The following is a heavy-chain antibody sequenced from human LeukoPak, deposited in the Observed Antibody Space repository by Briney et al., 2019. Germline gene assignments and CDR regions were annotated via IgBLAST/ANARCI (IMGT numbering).Heavy chain of an antibody. CDR1: GFTFSSFW. V-gene: IGHV3-7*01. CDR2: IKQDGSVQ. D-gene: IGHD3-22*01. J-gene: IGHJ4*02. Sequence: GGSLRLSCAASGFTFSSFWMSWVRQAPGKGLEWVANIKQDGSVQYYVDSVKGRFTISRDNAKNSLYLQMNSLRAEETAVYYCARKGLGDCWGQGTLVTVSS. CDR3: ARKGLGDC.